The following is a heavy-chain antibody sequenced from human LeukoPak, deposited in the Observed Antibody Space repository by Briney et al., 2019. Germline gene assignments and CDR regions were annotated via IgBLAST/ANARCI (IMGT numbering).Heavy chain of an antibody. CDR3: TKLSYDFWSGYGDY. D-gene: IGHD3-3*01. J-gene: IGHJ4*02. Sequence: GGSLRLSCAASGFTFSSYAMSWVRQAPGKGLEWVSAISGSGGSTYYADSVKGRFTISRDNSKNTLYLQMNSLRAEDTAAYYCTKLSYDFWSGYGDYWGQGTLVTVSS. CDR2: ISGSGGST. CDR1: GFTFSSYA. V-gene: IGHV3-23*01.